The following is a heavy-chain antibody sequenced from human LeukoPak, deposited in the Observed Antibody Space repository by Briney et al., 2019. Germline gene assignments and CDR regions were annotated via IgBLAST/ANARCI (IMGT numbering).Heavy chain of an antibody. V-gene: IGHV4-4*02. J-gene: IGHJ4*02. Sequence: TSETLSLTCSVSGGSISSSDWWSWVRHPPGKGLEWIGEVHHSGSTNYNPSLKSRLTMPMEKSENQLSLRMSSVTAADTAVYYCATLHTVNFDYWGQGALVTVSS. CDR3: ATLHTVNFDY. CDR1: GGSISSSDW. CDR2: VHHSGST.